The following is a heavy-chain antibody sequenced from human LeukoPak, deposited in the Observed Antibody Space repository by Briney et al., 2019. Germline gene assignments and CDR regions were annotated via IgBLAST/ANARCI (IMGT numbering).Heavy chain of an antibody. D-gene: IGHD6-13*01. Sequence: ASVKVSCKPSGYTFSRYYFHWVRQAPGQELDWVGIVTPTTCGANYPQKFQGRVAMTRDTATSTVHMELSSLTSGDTAVYYCATSDSTTGNWFDPWGQGTRVSVSS. V-gene: IGHV1-46*01. CDR3: ATSDSTTGNWFDP. CDR2: VTPTTCGA. CDR1: GYTFSRYY. J-gene: IGHJ5*02.